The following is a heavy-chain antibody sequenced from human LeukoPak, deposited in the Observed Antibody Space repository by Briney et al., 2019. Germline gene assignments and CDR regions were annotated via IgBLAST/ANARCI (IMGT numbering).Heavy chain of an antibody. V-gene: IGHV3-15*01. J-gene: IGHJ3*02. CDR3: ATDDLYDTVVATPYDPCNN. D-gene: IGHD2-21*02. CDR2: VKRKFNCGTT. CDR1: GFVFITAW. Sequence: PGRSLTLSCAAAGFVFITAWMSWVRQAPGKWLEWIGRVKRKFNCGTTDYAAPGKGRFTISRDDSKNTLYLQMHSLNTDDPAVYYCATDDLYDTVVATPYDPCNNWGQGTMVTVSS.